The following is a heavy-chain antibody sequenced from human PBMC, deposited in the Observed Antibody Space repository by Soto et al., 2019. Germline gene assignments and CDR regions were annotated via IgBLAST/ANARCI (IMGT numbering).Heavy chain of an antibody. CDR1: GGSFSGYY. CDR2: INHSGST. J-gene: IGHJ6*02. CDR3: ARARGPGITMVRGVMGSYYYGMDV. Sequence: SETLSLTCAVYGGSFSGYYWSWIRQPPGKGLEWIGEINHSGSTNYNPSLKSRVTISVDTSKNQFSLKLSSVTAADTAVYYCARARGPGITMVRGVMGSYYYGMDVWGQGTTVTVS. V-gene: IGHV4-34*01. D-gene: IGHD3-10*01.